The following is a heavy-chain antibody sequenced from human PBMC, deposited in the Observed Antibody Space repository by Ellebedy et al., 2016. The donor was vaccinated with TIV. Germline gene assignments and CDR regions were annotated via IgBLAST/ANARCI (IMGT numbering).Heavy chain of an antibody. CDR1: GFTFSTYS. V-gene: IGHV3-48*01. D-gene: IGHD1-1*01. J-gene: IGHJ4*02. CDR2: FSGSSGRI. CDR3: ARDSNWAFDY. Sequence: GESLKISXAASGFTFSTYSMSWVRQAPGQGLEWLAYFSGSSGRIDYADSVRGRFTISKDNAKNSVDLQMDSLRVEDTSVYYCARDSNWAFDYWGQGILVTVSS.